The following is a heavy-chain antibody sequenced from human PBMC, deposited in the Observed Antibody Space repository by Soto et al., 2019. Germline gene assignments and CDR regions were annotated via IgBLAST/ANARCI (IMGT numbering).Heavy chain of an antibody. V-gene: IGHV3-53*01. CDR2: IYRGGDT. Sequence: EVQLVESGGGLIQPGGSLRLSCAASGFTVSSNYMSWARQAPGKGLEWVSVIYRGGDTYYADSVKGRFTISRDNSKNTLYLQMNSLRAEDTAVYYCARGGDGYNFLEYWGQGTLVTVSS. CDR3: ARGGDGYNFLEY. D-gene: IGHD3-3*01. J-gene: IGHJ4*02. CDR1: GFTVSSNY.